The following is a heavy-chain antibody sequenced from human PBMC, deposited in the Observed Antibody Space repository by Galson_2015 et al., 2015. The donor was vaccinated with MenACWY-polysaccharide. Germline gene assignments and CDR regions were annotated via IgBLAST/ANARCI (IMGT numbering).Heavy chain of an antibody. Sequence: SLRLSCAASGFSISTYWMHWVRQVPGKGLMWVSRINSDGSSATYVDSVRGRLTFSRDNAKNTVYLQLNSLRVEDTAVYYCARGFCSGGTCLRWDDAFEFRGQGTMVIVSS. J-gene: IGHJ3*01. V-gene: IGHV3-74*03. D-gene: IGHD2-15*01. CDR2: INSDGSSA. CDR1: GFSISTYW. CDR3: ARGFCSGGTCLRWDDAFEF.